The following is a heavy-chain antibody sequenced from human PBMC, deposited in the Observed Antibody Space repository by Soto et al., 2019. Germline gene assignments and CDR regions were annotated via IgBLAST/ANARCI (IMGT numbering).Heavy chain of an antibody. CDR1: GGSISSSIYY. Sequence: PSETLSLTCTVSGGSISSSIYYWGWIRQPPGKGLEWIGSIYYSGSTYYNPSLKSRVTISVDTSKNQFSLKLSSVTAADTAVYYCARQRRQWLVEIDYYYYGMDVWGQGTTVTVSS. V-gene: IGHV4-39*01. J-gene: IGHJ6*02. CDR2: IYYSGST. CDR3: ARQRRQWLVEIDYYYYGMDV. D-gene: IGHD6-19*01.